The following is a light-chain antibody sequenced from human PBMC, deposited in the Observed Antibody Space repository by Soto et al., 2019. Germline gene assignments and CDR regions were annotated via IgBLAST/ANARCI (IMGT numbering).Light chain of an antibody. CDR1: SSDVGGYNY. Sequence: QSALTQPASVSGSPGQSITISCTGTSSDVGGYNYVSWYQQHPGKAPKLMIYDVSNRPSGVYNRLSGSKSGNTASLTISGIQAEDEAEYHCSSYASSSSLFGTGTKLTAL. CDR2: DVS. J-gene: IGLJ1*01. CDR3: SSYASSSSL. V-gene: IGLV2-14*01.